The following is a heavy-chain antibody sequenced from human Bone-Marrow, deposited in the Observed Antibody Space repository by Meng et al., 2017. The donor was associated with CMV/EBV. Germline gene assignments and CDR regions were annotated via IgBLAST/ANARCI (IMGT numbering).Heavy chain of an antibody. V-gene: IGHV3-30*02. D-gene: IGHD2-15*01. CDR3: AKNRSPSKLPSGSPLW. CDR1: GFTFSSYG. CDR2: IRYDRSNK. J-gene: IGHJ4*02. Sequence: GESLKISCAASGFTFSSYGIHWVRQAPGKGLEWVAFIRYDRSNKYYADSVKGRFTISRDNSKNTLYLQMNSLRTEDTAVYYFAKNRSPSKLPSGSPLWWGQGTLVTVSS.